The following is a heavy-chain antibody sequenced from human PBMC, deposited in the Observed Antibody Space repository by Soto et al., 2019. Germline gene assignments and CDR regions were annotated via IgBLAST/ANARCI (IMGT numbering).Heavy chain of an antibody. Sequence: GGSLRLSCAASGFTFISYEMNWVRQAPGKGLEWVSYISSSGSTIYYADSVKGRFTISRDNAKNSLYLQMNSLRAEDTAVYYCARGLRYSSGLLGYFDYWGQGTLVTVSS. V-gene: IGHV3-48*03. J-gene: IGHJ4*02. CDR1: GFTFISYE. CDR3: ARGLRYSSGLLGYFDY. D-gene: IGHD6-19*01. CDR2: ISSSGSTI.